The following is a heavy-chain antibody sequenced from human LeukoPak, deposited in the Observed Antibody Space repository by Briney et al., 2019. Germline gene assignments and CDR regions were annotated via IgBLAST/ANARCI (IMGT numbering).Heavy chain of an antibody. V-gene: IGHV1-2*02. CDR3: AENKWESWFDP. CDR1: GYTFTAYS. J-gene: IGHJ5*02. CDR2: INPNSGGT. D-gene: IGHD1-26*01. Sequence: ASVKVSCKASGYTFTAYSMHWVRQAPGQGLEWMGWINPNSGGTNYAQKFQGRVTMTRDTSITTAYMELSRLRSDDTAVYYCAENKWESWFDPWGQGTLVTVSS.